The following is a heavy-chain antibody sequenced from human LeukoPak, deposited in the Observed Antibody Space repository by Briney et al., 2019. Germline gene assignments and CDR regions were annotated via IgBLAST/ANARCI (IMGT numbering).Heavy chain of an antibody. CDR2: IKSKTDGGTT. CDR3: TRDGGFYYYMDV. V-gene: IGHV3-15*01. D-gene: IGHD3-16*01. J-gene: IGHJ6*03. CDR1: GFTFSNAW. Sequence: PGGSLRLSCAASGFTFSNAWMSWVRQAPGKGLEWVGRIKSKTDGGTTDYAAPVKGRFTISRDDSKNKLYLQMNSLKTEDTAVYYCTRDGGFYYYMDVWGKGTTVTISS.